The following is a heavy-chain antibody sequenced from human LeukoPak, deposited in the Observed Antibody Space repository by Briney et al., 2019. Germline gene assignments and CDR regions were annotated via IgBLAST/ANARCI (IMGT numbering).Heavy chain of an antibody. Sequence: GGSLRLSCAASGFTFSNYGMHWVRQAPGKGLEWVAVIRYDGSNKYYADSVKGRFTISRDNSKNTLYLQMNGPRAEDTAVYYCARESVASAAGIDYWGQGTLVSVSS. J-gene: IGHJ4*02. D-gene: IGHD6-13*01. CDR1: GFTFSNYG. CDR3: ARESVASAAGIDY. CDR2: IRYDGSNK. V-gene: IGHV3-33*01.